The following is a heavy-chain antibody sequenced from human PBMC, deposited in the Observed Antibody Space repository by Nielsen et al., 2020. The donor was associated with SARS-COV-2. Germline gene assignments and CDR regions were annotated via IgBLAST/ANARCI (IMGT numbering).Heavy chain of an antibody. V-gene: IGHV3-21*01. CDR3: ARVGGYCSSTSCYGGDYYYYGMDV. Sequence: GESLKISCAAPGFTFSSYSMNWVRQAPGKGLEWVSSISSSSSYIYYADSVKGRFTISRDNAKNSLYLQMNSLRAEDTAVYYCARVGGYCSSTSCYGGDYYYYGMDVWGQGTTVTVSS. CDR2: ISSSSSYI. CDR1: GFTFSSYS. J-gene: IGHJ6*02. D-gene: IGHD2-2*01.